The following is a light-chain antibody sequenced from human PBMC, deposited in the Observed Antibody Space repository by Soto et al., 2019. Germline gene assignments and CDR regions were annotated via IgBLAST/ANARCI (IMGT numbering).Light chain of an antibody. CDR1: SSDVGTYNL. V-gene: IGLV2-23*01. J-gene: IGLJ2*01. CDR3: CSYAPSRTLL. CDR2: EGN. Sequence: QSVLTQPASVSGSPGESITNSCTGTSSDVGTYNLVTWYQQHPGRVPKLILYEGNKRPSGVSSRFSASKSGNTASLTISGLQAEDEDDYFCCSYAPSRTLLFGGGTKVTVL.